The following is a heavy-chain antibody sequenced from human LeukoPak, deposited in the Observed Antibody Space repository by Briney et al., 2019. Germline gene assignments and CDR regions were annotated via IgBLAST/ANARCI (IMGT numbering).Heavy chain of an antibody. CDR2: ISSSSSYI. CDR1: GFTFSSYS. D-gene: IGHD2-21*02. Sequence: GGSLRLSCAASGFTFSSYSMNWVRQAPGKGLEWVSSISSSSSYIYYADSVKGRFTISRDNAKNSLYLQMNSLRAEDTAVYYCARDRAYCGGDCYSGLSYYYYGMDVWGQGTTVTVSS. V-gene: IGHV3-21*01. J-gene: IGHJ6*02. CDR3: ARDRAYCGGDCYSGLSYYYYGMDV.